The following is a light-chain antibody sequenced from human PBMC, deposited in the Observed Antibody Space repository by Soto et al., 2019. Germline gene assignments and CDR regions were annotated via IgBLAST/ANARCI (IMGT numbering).Light chain of an antibody. CDR1: LPISNY. Sequence: QITQSHSTLSGSVGDRVTITCRASLPISNYLAWYQQKPGKIPNLLIYAASTLQSGVPSRFSGSGSGTEFTLTISSLQPEDFATYYCQQLNSYPPTFGQGTRLAI. J-gene: IGKJ5*01. CDR2: AAS. V-gene: IGKV1-9*01. CDR3: QQLNSYPPT.